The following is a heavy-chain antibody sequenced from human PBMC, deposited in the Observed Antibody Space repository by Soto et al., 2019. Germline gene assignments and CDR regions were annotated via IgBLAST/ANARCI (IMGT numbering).Heavy chain of an antibody. V-gene: IGHV3-23*01. J-gene: IGHJ2*01. Sequence: EVQLLESGGGLVRPGGSLRLSCAASGFTFSSYAMSWVRQAPGKGLEWVSAISGSGGSTYYADSVKGRFTISRDNSKNTLYLQMNSLRAEDTAVYYCAKNPDRYCSSTSCYLFWYFDLWGRGTLVTVSS. D-gene: IGHD2-2*01. CDR1: GFTFSSYA. CDR3: AKNPDRYCSSTSCYLFWYFDL. CDR2: ISGSGGST.